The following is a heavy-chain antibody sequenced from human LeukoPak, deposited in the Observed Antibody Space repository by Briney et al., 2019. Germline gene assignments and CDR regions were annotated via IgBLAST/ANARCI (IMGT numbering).Heavy chain of an antibody. CDR1: GGSISSGGYY. CDR3: ARILDNWSNI. Sequence: SQTLSLTCAVSGGSISSGGYYWSWIRQPPGKGLEWIGEINHSGSTNYNPSLKSRVTIPVDTSKNQFSLKLSSVTAADTAVYYCARILDNWSNIWGQGTMVTVSS. J-gene: IGHJ3*02. V-gene: IGHV4-30-2*01. D-gene: IGHD1-20*01. CDR2: INHSGST.